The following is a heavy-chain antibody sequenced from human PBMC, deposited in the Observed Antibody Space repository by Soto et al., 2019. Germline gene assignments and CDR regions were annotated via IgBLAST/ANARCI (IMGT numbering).Heavy chain of an antibody. D-gene: IGHD4-17*01. V-gene: IGHV3-23*01. CDR2: LGPDGRNT. CDR1: EFSFSRYA. CDR3: VKQMTTWTDSFFDF. Sequence: SLRLSCVASEFSFSRYAMTWVRQAAGKGLQWVAGLGPDGRNTFYGESVRGRFTISRDNSRNTLSLQMSSLRAEDTAVYFCVKQMTTWTDSFFDFWGQGIQVTVSS. J-gene: IGHJ4*02.